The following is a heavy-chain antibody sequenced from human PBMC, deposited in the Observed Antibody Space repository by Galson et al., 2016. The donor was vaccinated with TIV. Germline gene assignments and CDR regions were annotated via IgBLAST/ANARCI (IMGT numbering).Heavy chain of an antibody. CDR1: GYTLSTYY. V-gene: IGHV1-46*01. Sequence: SVKVSCKASGYTLSTYYMQWLRQAPGQGLEWMGIIDPSVGSTTYSQKFQGRVTMTSDTSTSTVYMELTSLKSEDTAVYYCARRFYFDYWGQGTLVTVSS. J-gene: IGHJ4*02. CDR3: ARRFYFDY. CDR2: IDPSVGST.